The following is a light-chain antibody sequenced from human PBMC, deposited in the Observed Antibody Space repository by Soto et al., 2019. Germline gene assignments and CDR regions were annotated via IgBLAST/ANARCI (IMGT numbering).Light chain of an antibody. V-gene: IGLV2-23*03. CDR2: EGS. CDR1: SSDVGSYNL. J-gene: IGLJ1*01. CDR3: CSYAGSSTFV. Sequence: QSALTQPASVSGSPGQSITISFTGTSSDVGSYNLVSWYQQHPGKAPKLMIYEGSKRPSGVSNRFSGSKSCNTASLTISGLQAEDEADYYCCSYAGSSTFVFGTGTKVTVL.